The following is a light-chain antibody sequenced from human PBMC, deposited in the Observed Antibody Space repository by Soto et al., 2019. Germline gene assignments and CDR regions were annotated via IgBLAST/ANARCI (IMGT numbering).Light chain of an antibody. CDR3: QQTRSGIT. CDR2: AAS. V-gene: IGKV1-39*01. J-gene: IGKJ5*01. Sequence: DIQLTQSPPYLSATVGDRVTITCRASQTIDSYLNWFQQKPGMAPKLLIYAASKLQSGVPSRFRGSGSGTDFTLTIDTLQPDDFASYYCQQTRSGITFGQGTRLEIK. CDR1: QTIDSY.